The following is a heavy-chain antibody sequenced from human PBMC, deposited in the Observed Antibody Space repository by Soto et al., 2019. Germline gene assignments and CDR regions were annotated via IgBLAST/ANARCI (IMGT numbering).Heavy chain of an antibody. D-gene: IGHD1-26*01. CDR2: IIPIFGTA. V-gene: IGHV1-69*12. J-gene: IGHJ6*02. Sequence: QVQLVQSGAEVKKPGSSVKVSCKASGGTFSSYAISWVRQAPGQGLEWMGGIIPIFGTADYAQKFQGRVKITADESTSTAYMELSSLRSEHTAVYYCASHSGSTPEGRYYYGMDVWGQGTTVTVSS. CDR1: GGTFSSYA. CDR3: ASHSGSTPEGRYYYGMDV.